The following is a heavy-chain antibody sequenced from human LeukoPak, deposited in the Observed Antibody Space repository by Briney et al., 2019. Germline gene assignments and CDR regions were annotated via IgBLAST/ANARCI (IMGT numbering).Heavy chain of an antibody. V-gene: IGHV4-39*07. CDR2: IFYSGST. CDR3: ARDLGYSSGWYDY. CDR1: GGSIRSSSYY. Sequence: SETLSLTCTVSGGSIRSSSYYWGWIRQPPGKGLEWIGSIFYSGSTYYNPSLKSRVTISIDTSKNQFSLKLSSVTAADTAVYYCARDLGYSSGWYDYWGQGTLVTVSS. J-gene: IGHJ4*02. D-gene: IGHD6-19*01.